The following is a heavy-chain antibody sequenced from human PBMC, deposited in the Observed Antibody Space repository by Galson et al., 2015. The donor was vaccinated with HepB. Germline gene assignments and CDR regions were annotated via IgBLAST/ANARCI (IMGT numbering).Heavy chain of an antibody. CDR1: GFTFSSYW. CDR3: ARDGGPNYYGSGSYPPGYYYGMDV. Sequence: SLRLSCAASGFTFSSYWMSWVRQAPGKGLEWVANIKQDGSEKYYVDSVKGRFTISRDNAKNSLYLQMNSLRAEDTAVYYCARDGGPNYYGSGSYPPGYYYGMDVWGQGTTVTVSS. D-gene: IGHD3-10*01. V-gene: IGHV3-7*03. J-gene: IGHJ6*02. CDR2: IKQDGSEK.